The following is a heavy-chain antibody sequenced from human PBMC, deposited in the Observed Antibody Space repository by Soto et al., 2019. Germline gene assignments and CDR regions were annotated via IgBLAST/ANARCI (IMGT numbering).Heavy chain of an antibody. CDR1: GGSFSSGGYS. D-gene: IGHD3-3*02. CDR3: ARGPPFLP. CDR2: IYHGGST. Sequence: SETLSLTCTVSGGSFSSGGYSWSWIRQPPGKGLEWIGYIYHGGSTYYNPSLRSRVTISVDRSKNQFSLKLSSVTAADTAVYYCARGPPFLPWGQGTLVTVSS. J-gene: IGHJ5*02. V-gene: IGHV4-30-2*01.